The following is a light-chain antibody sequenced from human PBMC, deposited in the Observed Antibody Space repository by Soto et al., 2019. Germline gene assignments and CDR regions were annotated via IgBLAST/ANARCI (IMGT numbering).Light chain of an antibody. J-gene: IGLJ1*01. Sequence: QSALTQPASVSGSPGRSITISCTGTSSDIGGYNHVSWYQQHPGKGPKLIISEVTNRPSGVSDRFSGSKSGNTASLTISGLQAEDEADYYCSSFTSRFTFVFGTGTKLTVL. V-gene: IGLV2-14*01. CDR3: SSFTSRFTFV. CDR1: SSDIGGYNH. CDR2: EVT.